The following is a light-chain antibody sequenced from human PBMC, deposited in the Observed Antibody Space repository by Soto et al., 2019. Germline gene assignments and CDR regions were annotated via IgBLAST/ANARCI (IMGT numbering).Light chain of an antibody. CDR2: QVS. CDR3: VQGTHWPWT. CDR1: QGLVYSDGNTF. V-gene: IGKV2-30*01. Sequence: DVVMTQSPLSLSVTLGQPASISCRSSQGLVYSDGNTFLNWFHQRPGQSTRRLIYQVSNRYSGVPDRFIGSGSGTDYKLTISRVEAEDVGIYYCVQGTHWPWTFGQGTKVEIK. J-gene: IGKJ1*01.